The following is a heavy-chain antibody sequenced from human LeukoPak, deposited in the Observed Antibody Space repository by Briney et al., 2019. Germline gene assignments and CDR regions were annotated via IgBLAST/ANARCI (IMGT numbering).Heavy chain of an antibody. Sequence: SVKVSCKASGGTFSSYATSWVRQAPGQGLEWMGGIIPIFGTANYAQKFQGRVTITADESTSTAYMELSSLRSEDTAVYYCARGPGIAAAGNSYYYYGMDVWGQGTTVTVSS. CDR3: ARGPGIAAAGNSYYYYGMDV. D-gene: IGHD6-13*01. CDR1: GGTFSSYA. V-gene: IGHV1-69*13. CDR2: IIPIFGTA. J-gene: IGHJ6*02.